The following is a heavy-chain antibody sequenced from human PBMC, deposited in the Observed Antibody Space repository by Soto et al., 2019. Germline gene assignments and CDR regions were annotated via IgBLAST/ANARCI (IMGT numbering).Heavy chain of an antibody. CDR3: ARAASDDLWSGYWIWFDP. CDR1: GGSVSSGSYY. V-gene: IGHV4-61*01. D-gene: IGHD3-3*01. Sequence: PSETLSLTCTVSGGSVSSGSYYWSWIRQPPGKGLEWIGYIYYSGSTNYNPSLKSRVTISVDTSKNQFSLKLSSVTAADTAVYYCARAASDDLWSGYWIWFDPWGQGTLVTVSS. CDR2: IYYSGST. J-gene: IGHJ5*02.